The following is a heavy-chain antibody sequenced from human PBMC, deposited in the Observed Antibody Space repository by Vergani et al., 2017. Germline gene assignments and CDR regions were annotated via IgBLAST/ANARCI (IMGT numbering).Heavy chain of an antibody. D-gene: IGHD6-13*01. CDR3: ARGGGGIAAASYYYYYGMDV. CDR1: GGSISSYY. J-gene: IGHJ6*02. Sequence: QVQLQESGPGLVKPSETLSLTCTVSGGSISSYYWSWIRQPPGKGLGWIGRIYTSGRTNYNPSLKSRVTRSVDPSKNQFSLKLSSVTAADPAVYYCARGGGGIAAASYYYYYGMDVWGQGTTVTVSS. V-gene: IGHV4-4*08. CDR2: IYTSGRT.